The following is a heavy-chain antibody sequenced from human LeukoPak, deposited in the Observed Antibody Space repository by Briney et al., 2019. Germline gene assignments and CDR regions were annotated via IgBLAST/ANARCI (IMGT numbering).Heavy chain of an antibody. D-gene: IGHD6-25*01. Sequence: PGGSLRLSCAASGFTFSSYAMSWVRQAPGKGLECVSSISGGGSSTYYAESVRGRFTISRDNSKNTLYLQMNNLRAEDTAVYYCARDRLYYFDYWGQGTLVTVSS. CDR1: GFTFSSYA. CDR2: ISGGGSST. V-gene: IGHV3-23*01. CDR3: ARDRLYYFDY. J-gene: IGHJ4*02.